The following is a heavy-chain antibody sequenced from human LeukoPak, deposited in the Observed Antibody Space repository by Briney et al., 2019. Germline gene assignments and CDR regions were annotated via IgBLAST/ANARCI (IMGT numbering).Heavy chain of an antibody. CDR1: GFTFSSYW. CDR2: IKTDGSLT. Sequence: GGSLRLSCAASGFTFSSYWMTWVRQAPGKGLEWVANIKTDGSLTYYVDSVKGRFTISRDNAKNSLYLQMNSLRAEDTAVYYCARDLNWETYWGQGTLVSVSS. V-gene: IGHV3-7*01. D-gene: IGHD7-27*01. CDR3: ARDLNWETY. J-gene: IGHJ4*02.